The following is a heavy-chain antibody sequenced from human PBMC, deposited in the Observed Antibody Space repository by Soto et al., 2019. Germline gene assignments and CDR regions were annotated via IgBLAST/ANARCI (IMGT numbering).Heavy chain of an antibody. CDR2: INAGNGNT. J-gene: IGHJ6*02. Sequence: ASVKVSCKASGYTFTSYAMHWVRQAPGQRLEWMGWINAGNGNTKYSQKFQGRVTITRDTSASTAYMELSSLRSEDTAVYYCARQDEFSDYYYYGMDVWGQGTTVTVSS. CDR3: ARQDEFSDYYYYGMDV. D-gene: IGHD3-10*01. V-gene: IGHV1-3*01. CDR1: GYTFTSYA.